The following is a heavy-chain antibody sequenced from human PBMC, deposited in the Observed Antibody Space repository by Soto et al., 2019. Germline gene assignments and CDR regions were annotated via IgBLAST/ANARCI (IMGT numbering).Heavy chain of an antibody. CDR3: AKWYDFWSGSLDY. V-gene: IGHV3-30*18. J-gene: IGHJ4*02. D-gene: IGHD3-3*01. CDR2: ISYDGSNK. CDR1: GFTFSSYG. Sequence: QVQLLESGGGVVQPGRSLRLSCAASGFTFSSYGMHWVRQAPGKGLEWVAVISYDGSNKYYADSVKGRFTISRDNSKNTLYLQMNSLRAEDTAVYYCAKWYDFWSGSLDYWGLGTLVTVSS.